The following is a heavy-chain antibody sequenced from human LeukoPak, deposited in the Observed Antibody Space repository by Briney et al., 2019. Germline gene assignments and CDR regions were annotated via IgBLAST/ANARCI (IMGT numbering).Heavy chain of an antibody. V-gene: IGHV3-20*04. CDR3: ARDYLPIVVVTAIPYYFDY. D-gene: IGHD2-21*02. Sequence: GGSLRLSCAASGFIFSSYAMSWVRQARGKGLEWVSGISWNSGSIGYADSVERRFTISRDNAKNSLYLQMNSLRAEDTAVYYCARDYLPIVVVTAIPYYFDYWGQGTLVTVSS. CDR1: GFIFSSYA. CDR2: ISWNSGSI. J-gene: IGHJ4*02.